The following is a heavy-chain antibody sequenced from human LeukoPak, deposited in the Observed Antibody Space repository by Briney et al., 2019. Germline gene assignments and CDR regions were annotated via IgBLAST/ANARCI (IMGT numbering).Heavy chain of an antibody. J-gene: IGHJ4*02. V-gene: IGHV3-23*01. CDR2: IRGGGGSP. CDR1: GFTFSAHA. D-gene: IGHD4-17*01. Sequence: PGGSLRLSCTASGFTFSAHAMMWVRQAPGKGPEWVSAIRGGGGSPFYADSVKGRFTISRDNFKNTLYLQMNSLRAEDTAVYYCARGAADDYGDYGPRDWGQGTLVTVSS. CDR3: ARGAADDYGDYGPRD.